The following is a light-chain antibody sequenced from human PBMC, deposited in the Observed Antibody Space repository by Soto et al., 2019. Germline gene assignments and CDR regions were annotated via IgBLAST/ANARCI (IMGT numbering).Light chain of an antibody. V-gene: IGKV3-20*01. CDR3: QQYGSSPPSST. Sequence: EIVLTQSPGTLSLSPGERATLSCRASQSVSSSSLAWYQQKPGQAPRLLIYDTSSRATGIPDRFSGSGSGTDFTLTISSLEPEDFAVYYCQQYGSSPPSSTFGQGTRLEIK. CDR1: QSVSSSS. J-gene: IGKJ5*01. CDR2: DTS.